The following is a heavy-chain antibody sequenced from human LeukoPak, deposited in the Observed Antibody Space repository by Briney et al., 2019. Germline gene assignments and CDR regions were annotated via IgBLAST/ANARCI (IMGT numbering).Heavy chain of an antibody. J-gene: IGHJ4*02. D-gene: IGHD6-13*01. CDR2: IYYSGST. Sequence: SETLSLTCTVSGGSISSYYWSWIRQPPGKGLEWIGYIYYSGSTSYNPSLKSRVTISVDTSKNQLSLKLSSVTAADTAVYYCARHTGSSWTDYFDYWGQGTLVTVSP. V-gene: IGHV4-59*08. CDR1: GGSISSYY. CDR3: ARHTGSSWTDYFDY.